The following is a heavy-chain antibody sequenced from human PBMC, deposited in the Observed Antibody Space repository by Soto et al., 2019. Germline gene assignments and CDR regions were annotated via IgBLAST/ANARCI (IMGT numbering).Heavy chain of an antibody. D-gene: IGHD3-16*01. CDR3: AKEYVGAFDY. Sequence: GGSLRLSCAASGFTFNDYAMHWVRQAPGKGLEWVSSISWNSGSIGYADSVKGRFTISRDNAKNSLYLQVNSLRAEDTALYYCAKEYVGAFDYWGQGALVTVSS. J-gene: IGHJ4*02. CDR1: GFTFNDYA. V-gene: IGHV3-9*01. CDR2: ISWNSGSI.